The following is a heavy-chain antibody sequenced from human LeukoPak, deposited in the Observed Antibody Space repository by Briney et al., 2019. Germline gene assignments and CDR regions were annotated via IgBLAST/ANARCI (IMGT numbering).Heavy chain of an antibody. Sequence: SQTLSLTCAISGDSVSNNNAAWNWIRQSPSRGLEWLGRTYYRSKWYTDYAVSVSSRITINPDTSKNQFSLQLNSVTPEDTAVYYCASSSLRGSDAFDIWGQGTMVTVSS. CDR1: GDSVSNNNAA. CDR3: ASSSLRGSDAFDI. CDR2: TYYRSKWYT. J-gene: IGHJ3*02. D-gene: IGHD3-16*01. V-gene: IGHV6-1*01.